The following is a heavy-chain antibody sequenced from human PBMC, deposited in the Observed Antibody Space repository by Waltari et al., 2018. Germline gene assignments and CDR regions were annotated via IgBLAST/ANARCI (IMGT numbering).Heavy chain of an antibody. D-gene: IGHD3-9*01. J-gene: IGHJ5*02. CDR1: GFTFSDHY. CDR2: TRNKPTSSTT. V-gene: IGHV3-72*01. Sequence: EVQLVESGGGLVQPGGSLRLSCAASGFTFSDHYMDWVRQAPGKGLEWVGRTRNKPTSSTTDCAASVKGRFTISSDDSKNSLYLQMNSLKTEDTAVYYCARASHYDILTGYYKRGWFDPWGQGTLVTVSS. CDR3: ARASHYDILTGYYKRGWFDP.